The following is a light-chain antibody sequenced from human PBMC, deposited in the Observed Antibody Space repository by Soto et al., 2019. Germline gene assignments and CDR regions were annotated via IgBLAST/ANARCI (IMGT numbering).Light chain of an antibody. CDR3: SSYAGSNSVV. J-gene: IGLJ2*01. V-gene: IGLV2-11*01. CDR2: DVS. CDR1: SSDVGGYNY. Sequence: QSALTQPRSVSGSPGQSVTISCTGTSSDVGGYNYVSWYQQHPGKAPKLMIYDVSTRPSGVPDRFSGSKSGNTASLTISGLQAEDEADYYFSSYAGSNSVVFGGGTKLTVL.